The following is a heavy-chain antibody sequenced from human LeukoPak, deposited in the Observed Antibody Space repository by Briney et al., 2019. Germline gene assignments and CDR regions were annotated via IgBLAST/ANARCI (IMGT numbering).Heavy chain of an antibody. CDR1: GGSISSYY. V-gene: IGHV4-4*07. J-gene: IGHJ6*03. Sequence: SETLSLTCTVSGGSISSYYWSWIRQPAGKGLGWIGRIYTSGSTNYNPSLKSRVTMSVDTSKNQFSLKLSSVTAADTAVYYCARDMNGYSYVGYYYYYYMDVWGKGTTVTVSS. D-gene: IGHD5-18*01. CDR2: IYTSGST. CDR3: ARDMNGYSYVGYYYYYYMDV.